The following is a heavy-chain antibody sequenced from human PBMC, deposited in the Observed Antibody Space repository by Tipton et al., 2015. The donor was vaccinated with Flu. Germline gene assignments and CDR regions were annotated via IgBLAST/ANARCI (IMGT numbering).Heavy chain of an antibody. CDR3: AKSRGGWSFDL. Sequence: GSLRLSCAASGLTLSSYDMSWVRQAPRKGLEWVSAIGDNGGSTYADSVKGRFTNSRDNSKNTLYLQMNSLRVEDTAVYYCAKSRGGWSFDLWGRGTLVTVSS. D-gene: IGHD3-16*01. J-gene: IGHJ2*01. V-gene: IGHV3-23*01. CDR1: GLTLSSYD. CDR2: IGDNGGST.